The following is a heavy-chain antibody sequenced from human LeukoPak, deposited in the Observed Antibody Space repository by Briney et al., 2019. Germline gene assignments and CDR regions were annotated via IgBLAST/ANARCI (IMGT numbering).Heavy chain of an antibody. CDR1: GFTFSSYA. J-gene: IGHJ4*02. Sequence: GGSLRLSCAASGFTFSSYAMSCVRQAPGKGLEWVSAISGSGGSTYYADSVKGRFTISRDNSKNTMYLQMNSLRAEDTAVYYCAKDILRFLEWLPAERGFDYWGQGTLVTVSS. CDR3: AKDILRFLEWLPAERGFDY. V-gene: IGHV3-23*01. D-gene: IGHD3-3*01. CDR2: ISGSGGST.